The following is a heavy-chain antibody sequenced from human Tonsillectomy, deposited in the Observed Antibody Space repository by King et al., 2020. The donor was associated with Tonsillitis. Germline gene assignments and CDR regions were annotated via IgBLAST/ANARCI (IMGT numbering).Heavy chain of an antibody. Sequence: DVQPVESGGGLVQPGGSLRLSCAASGVTFSSYAMSWVRQAPGKGLEWVSAISGSGGGTYYADSVKGRFTISRDNSKNTLYLQIHSLRAEDTAVYYCAKEGPKLGSDFDYWGQGTLVTVSS. CDR2: ISGSGGGT. D-gene: IGHD7-27*01. CDR1: GVTFSSYA. V-gene: IGHV3-23*04. J-gene: IGHJ4*02. CDR3: AKEGPKLGSDFDY.